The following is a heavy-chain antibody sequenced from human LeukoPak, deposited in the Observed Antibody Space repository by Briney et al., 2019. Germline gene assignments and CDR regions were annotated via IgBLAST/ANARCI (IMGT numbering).Heavy chain of an antibody. Sequence: GGSLRLSCAASGFTVSSNYMSWVRQAPGKGLEWVSVIYSGGSTYYADSVKGRFTISRDNSKNTLYLQKNGLRAEDTAVYYCAREGLSYSSSWYHTFDYWGQGTLVTVSS. CDR1: GFTVSSNY. V-gene: IGHV3-53*01. J-gene: IGHJ4*02. D-gene: IGHD6-13*01. CDR2: IYSGGST. CDR3: AREGLSYSSSWYHTFDY.